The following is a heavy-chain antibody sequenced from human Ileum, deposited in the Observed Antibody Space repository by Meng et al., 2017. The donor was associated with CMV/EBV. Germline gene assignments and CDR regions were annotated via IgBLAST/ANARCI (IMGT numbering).Heavy chain of an antibody. V-gene: IGHV3-23*01. CDR1: YA. CDR3: AKDQYYDFWSGYLLDY. CDR2: ISGSGGST. D-gene: IGHD3-3*01. J-gene: IGHJ4*02. Sequence: YASSVARQDQREGLEWDSVISGSGGSTYYADSVKDRFTNARDNSKTTLYLQMNSLSADDTAVYYCAKDQYYDFWSGYLLDYWGQRTLVTVSS.